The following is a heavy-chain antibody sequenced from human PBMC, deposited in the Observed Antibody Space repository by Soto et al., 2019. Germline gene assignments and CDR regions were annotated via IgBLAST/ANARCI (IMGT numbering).Heavy chain of an antibody. D-gene: IGHD1-26*01. CDR1: GFTFSSYI. J-gene: IGHJ4*02. CDR3: ARGGSYTFDY. Sequence: EVQLVESGGGLVQPGGSLRLSCAASGFTFSSYIINWVRQAPGKVLEWVSYISSSGSTIYYADSVKGRFTISRDNAKNSLYLQMNSLRDEDTAVYYCARGGSYTFDYWGQGTLVTVSS. CDR2: ISSSGSTI. V-gene: IGHV3-48*02.